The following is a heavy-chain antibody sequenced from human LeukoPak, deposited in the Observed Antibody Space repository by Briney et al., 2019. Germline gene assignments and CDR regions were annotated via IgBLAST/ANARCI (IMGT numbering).Heavy chain of an antibody. CDR3: ARDRDSSGLN. Sequence: GSLRLSCAASGFTFSSYAMHWVRQAPGKGLEWVAVISYDGSNKHYADSVKGRFTISRDNSKNTLYLQMNSLRAEDTAVYYCARDRDSSGLNWGQGTLVTVSS. CDR2: ISYDGSNK. V-gene: IGHV3-30*04. J-gene: IGHJ1*01. CDR1: GFTFSSYA. D-gene: IGHD6-19*01.